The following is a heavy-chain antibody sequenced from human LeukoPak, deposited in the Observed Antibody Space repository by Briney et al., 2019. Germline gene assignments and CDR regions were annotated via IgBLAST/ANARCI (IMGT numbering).Heavy chain of an antibody. CDR1: GFTFSSYW. D-gene: IGHD3-10*01. V-gene: IGHV3-7*01. J-gene: IGHJ4*02. CDR2: IKQDGSEK. CDR3: ARGHMVRGVIITGGVTFDY. Sequence: PGGSLRLSCAASGFTFSSYWMSWVRQAPGKGLEWVANIKQDGSEKYYVDSVKGRFTISRDNAKNSLYLQMNSLRAEDTAVYYCARGHMVRGVIITGGVTFDYWGQGTLVTVSS.